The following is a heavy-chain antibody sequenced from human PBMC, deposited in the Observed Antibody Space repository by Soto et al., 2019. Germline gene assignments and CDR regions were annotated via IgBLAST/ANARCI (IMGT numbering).Heavy chain of an antibody. CDR3: AKVGIAAALDYYGMDV. CDR2: ISGSGGST. D-gene: IGHD6-13*01. V-gene: IGHV3-23*01. J-gene: IGHJ6*02. Sequence: GGSLRLSCAASGFTFSSYAMSWVRQAPGKGLEWVSAISGSGGSTYYADSVKGRFTISRDNSKNTLYLQMNSLRAEDTAVYYCAKVGIAAALDYYGMDVWGQGTTVTVSS. CDR1: GFTFSSYA.